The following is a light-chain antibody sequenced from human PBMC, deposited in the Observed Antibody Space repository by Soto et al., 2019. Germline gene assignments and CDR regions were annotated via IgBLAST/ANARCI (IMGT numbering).Light chain of an antibody. CDR1: QSISSW. CDR2: KAS. V-gene: IGKV1-5*03. CDR3: QQYNIYWT. Sequence: DIQMTQSPSTLSASVGDRVTITCRASQSISSWLAWYQQKPGKAPKLLIYKASSLESGVPSMFSRSGSGTEFSLTISSLQPDDFATYYCQQYNIYWTFGQGTKVEIK. J-gene: IGKJ1*01.